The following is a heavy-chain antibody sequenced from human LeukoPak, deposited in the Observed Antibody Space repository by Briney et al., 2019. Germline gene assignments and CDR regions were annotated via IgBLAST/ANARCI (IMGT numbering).Heavy chain of an antibody. CDR1: GFTFSSYS. Sequence: GGSLRLSCAASGFTFSSYSMNWVCQAPGKRPEWVSSITSGSTYIYYADSVKGRFTISRDNAKNSLYLQMNSLRAEDTALYYCARVHGGFYYMDVWGKGTTVTVSS. CDR3: ARVHGGFYYMDV. D-gene: IGHD2-15*01. CDR2: ITSGSTYI. J-gene: IGHJ6*03. V-gene: IGHV3-21*01.